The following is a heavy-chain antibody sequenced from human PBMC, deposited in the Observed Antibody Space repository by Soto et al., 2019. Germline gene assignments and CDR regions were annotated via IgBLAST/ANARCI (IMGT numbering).Heavy chain of an antibody. CDR2: ISAYNGNT. J-gene: IGHJ3*02. V-gene: IGHV1-18*01. D-gene: IGHD2-15*01. CDR3: ARDFGYCSGGSCSYAFDI. CDR1: GYTFTSYG. Sequence: ASVKVSCKASGYTFTSYGISWVRQAPGQGLEWMGWISAYNGNTNYAQKLQGRVTMTTDTSTSTAYMELRSLRSDDTAVYYCARDFGYCSGGSCSYAFDIWGQGTMVTVSS.